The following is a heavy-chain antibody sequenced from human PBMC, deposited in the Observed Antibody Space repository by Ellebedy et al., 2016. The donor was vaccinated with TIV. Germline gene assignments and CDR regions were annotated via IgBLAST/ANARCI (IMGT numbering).Heavy chain of an antibody. CDR1: GFIFINSG. CDR2: INTGGENT. J-gene: IGHJ3*02. Sequence: PGGSLRLSCAASGFIFINSGMSWVRQAPGKGLEWISAINTGGENTHYADSVKGRFTISRDNSKDTVSLQMNSLTAEDTAVYYCTKGIETLNPGSFDIWGQGTMAAVSS. V-gene: IGHV3-23*01. CDR3: TKGIETLNPGSFDI. D-gene: IGHD6-25*01.